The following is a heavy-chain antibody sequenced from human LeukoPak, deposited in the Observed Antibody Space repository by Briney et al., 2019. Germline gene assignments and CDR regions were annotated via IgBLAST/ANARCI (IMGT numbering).Heavy chain of an antibody. Sequence: SQTLSLTCTVSGGSISSGDYYWSWIRHPPGKGLEWLGYIYYSGSTYYNPSLKSRVTISVDTSKNQFSLKLSSVTAADTAVYYCARGDGSGSRSWFDPWGQGTLVTVSS. CDR1: GGSISSGDYY. CDR3: ARGDGSGSRSWFDP. CDR2: IYYSGST. J-gene: IGHJ5*02. V-gene: IGHV4-30-4*01. D-gene: IGHD3-10*01.